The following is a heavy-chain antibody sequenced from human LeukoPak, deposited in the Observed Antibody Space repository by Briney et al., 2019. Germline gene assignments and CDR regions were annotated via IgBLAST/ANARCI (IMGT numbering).Heavy chain of an antibody. D-gene: IGHD3-10*01. CDR2: IYSGGST. V-gene: IGHV3-66*01. J-gene: IGHJ4*02. CDR3: ARVDLGVFDY. Sequence: GGSLRLSCAASGFTVSSNYMSWVRQAPGKGLEWVSVIYSGGSTYYADSVKGRFTISKDNSKNTLYLQMNSLRTEDTAVYYCARVDLGVFDYWGQGTLVTVSS. CDR1: GFTVSSNY.